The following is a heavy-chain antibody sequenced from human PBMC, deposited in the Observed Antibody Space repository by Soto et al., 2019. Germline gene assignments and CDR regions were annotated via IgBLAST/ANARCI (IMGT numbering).Heavy chain of an antibody. J-gene: IGHJ5*02. Sequence: PSETLSLTCSVSGDSVSSGAYYWSWIRQPPGKGLEWIGYVNYSGSTSYNPSLETRVTISVDTSKNQFSLKLSSVTAADTAVYYCARGTRELWFGELSFAWFDPWGQGTLVTVSS. V-gene: IGHV4-61*08. CDR3: ARGTRELWFGELSFAWFDP. CDR2: VNYSGST. CDR1: GDSVSSGAYY. D-gene: IGHD3-10*01.